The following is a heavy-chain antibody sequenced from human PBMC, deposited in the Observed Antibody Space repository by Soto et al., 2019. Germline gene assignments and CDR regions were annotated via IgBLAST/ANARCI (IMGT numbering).Heavy chain of an antibody. D-gene: IGHD3-9*01. J-gene: IGHJ6*02. CDR3: VKVPAYSYYDILTGYRSYGMDV. Sequence: PGGSLRLSCSASGFTFSTYAMHWVRQAPGKGLEYVSAISSNGGSTYYADSVKGRFTISRDNSKNTLYLHMSSLRAEDTAVYYCVKVPAYSYYDILTGYRSYGMDVWGQGTTVTVS. CDR1: GFTFSTYA. V-gene: IGHV3-64D*06. CDR2: ISSNGGST.